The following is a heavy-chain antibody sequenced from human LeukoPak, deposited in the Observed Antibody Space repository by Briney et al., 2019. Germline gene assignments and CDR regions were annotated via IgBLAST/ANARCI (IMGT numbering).Heavy chain of an antibody. Sequence: PSETLSLTCTVSGGSISSYYWSWIRQPPGKGMEWIGYIYHSGSTYYNPSLKSRVTISVDRSKNQFSLKLSSVTAADTAVYYCARVGDRYCSSTSCSEFDPWGQGTLVTVSS. CDR3: ARVGDRYCSSTSCSEFDP. CDR2: IYHSGST. CDR1: GGSISSYY. J-gene: IGHJ5*02. V-gene: IGHV4-59*12. D-gene: IGHD2-2*01.